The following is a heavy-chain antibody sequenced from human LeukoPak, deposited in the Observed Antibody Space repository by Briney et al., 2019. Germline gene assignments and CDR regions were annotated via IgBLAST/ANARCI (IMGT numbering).Heavy chain of an antibody. J-gene: IGHJ4*02. V-gene: IGHV3-21*01. CDR3: ARDYEYSYGLDY. Sequence: GGSLRLSCAASGFTFSSYSMNWVRQAPGKGLEWASSISSSSSYIYYADSVKGRFTISRDNAKNSLYLQMNSLRAEDTAVYYCARDYEYSYGLDYWGQGTLVTVSS. CDR1: GFTFSSYS. CDR2: ISSSSSYI. D-gene: IGHD5-18*01.